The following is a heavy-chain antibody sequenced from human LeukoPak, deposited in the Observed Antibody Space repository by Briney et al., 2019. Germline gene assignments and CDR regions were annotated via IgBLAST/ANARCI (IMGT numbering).Heavy chain of an antibody. D-gene: IGHD3-16*01. CDR1: GFTFSSYS. V-gene: IGHV3-21*01. Sequence: GGSLRLSCAASGFTFSSYSINWVRQAPGKGLEWVSSISSSSSYIYYADSVKGRFTISRDNAKNSLHLQMNSLRAEDTAVYHCARVFDGSNFDYWGQGTLVTVSS. CDR3: ARVFDGSNFDY. J-gene: IGHJ4*02. CDR2: ISSSSSYI.